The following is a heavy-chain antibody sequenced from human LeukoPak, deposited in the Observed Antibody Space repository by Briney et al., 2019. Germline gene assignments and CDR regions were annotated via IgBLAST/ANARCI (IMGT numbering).Heavy chain of an antibody. V-gene: IGHV1-46*01. CDR2: INPSGGST. J-gene: IGHJ3*02. D-gene: IGHD3-22*01. CDR3: ARDSVVVVIGTLAFDI. Sequence: ASVKVSCKASGYTFTSYYMHWVRQAPGQGLEWMGIINPSGGSTSYAQKFQGRVTMTRDMSTSTVYVELSSLRSEDTAVYYCARDSVVVVIGTLAFDIWGQGTMVTVSS. CDR1: GYTFTSYY.